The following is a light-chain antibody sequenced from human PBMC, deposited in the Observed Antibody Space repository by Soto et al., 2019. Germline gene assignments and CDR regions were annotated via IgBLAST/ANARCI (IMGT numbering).Light chain of an antibody. CDR1: QSLVYSDGNTY. Sequence: DVVMTQSPLSLPVTLGQPASISCRSSQSLVYSDGNTYLNWFQQRPGHSPRRLIYKVSNRDSGVPVRFSGSGSGTDFTLKISRVEAEDVGVYYCMQGAHWPITFGQGTRMEIK. CDR3: MQGAHWPIT. CDR2: KVS. J-gene: IGKJ5*01. V-gene: IGKV2-30*01.